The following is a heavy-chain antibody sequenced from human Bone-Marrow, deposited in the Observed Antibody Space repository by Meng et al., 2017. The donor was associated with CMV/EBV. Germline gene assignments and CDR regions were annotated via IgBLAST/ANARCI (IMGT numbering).Heavy chain of an antibody. J-gene: IGHJ4*02. D-gene: IGHD3-16*01. CDR2: ISVYNGAA. V-gene: IGHV1-18*04. Sequence: ASVKVSCKASGYDFRSFPITWVRQAPGQGLEWMGWISVYNGAANYGQKFQGRVTMTTDQATTTAYMELRSLSSDDTAVYYCGRRTENYSFTRGGGDGYFDNWGPGTLVTVSS. CDR3: GRRTENYSFTRGGGDGYFDN. CDR1: GYDFRSFP.